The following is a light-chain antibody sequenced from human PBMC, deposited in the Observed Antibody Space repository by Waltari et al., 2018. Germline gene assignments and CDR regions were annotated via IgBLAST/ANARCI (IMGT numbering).Light chain of an antibody. CDR3: QTWGAGIRV. CDR1: SGHSNYA. V-gene: IGLV4-69*01. J-gene: IGLJ1*01. CDR2: INRDGSH. Sequence: QLVLTQSPSASASLGASVKLTCTLSSGHSNYAIAWHQQQAEKGPRYLMKINRDGSHNKGDGIPDRFSGSTSGAERYLTISSLQSEDEAYYYCQTWGAGIRVFGTGTKVTVL.